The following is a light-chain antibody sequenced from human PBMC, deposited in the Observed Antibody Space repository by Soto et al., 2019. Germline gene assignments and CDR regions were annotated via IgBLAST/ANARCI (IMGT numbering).Light chain of an antibody. V-gene: IGLV1-44*01. CDR2: SNN. Sequence: QSVLTQPPSASGTPGQRVTISCSGSRSNIGSNTVNWYQHLPGTAPKLLIHSNNQRPSGVPDRFSGSKSGTSASLAISGLQSEDEADYYCAAWDDSQKGREVFGGGTKLTVL. J-gene: IGLJ2*01. CDR3: AAWDDSQKGREV. CDR1: RSNIGSNT.